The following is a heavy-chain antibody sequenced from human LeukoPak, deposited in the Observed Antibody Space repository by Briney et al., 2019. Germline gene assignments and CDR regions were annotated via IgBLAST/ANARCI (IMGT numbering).Heavy chain of an antibody. CDR1: GGSISSYY. D-gene: IGHD6-13*01. J-gene: IGHJ4*02. Sequence: SETLSLTCTVSGGSISSYYWSWIRQPPGKGLERIGYIYYSGSTNYNPSLKSRVTISVDTSKNQFSLKLSSVTAADTAVYYCACVAAAGRSGSGYWGQGTLVTVSS. CDR2: IYYSGST. V-gene: IGHV4-59*01. CDR3: ACVAAAGRSGSGY.